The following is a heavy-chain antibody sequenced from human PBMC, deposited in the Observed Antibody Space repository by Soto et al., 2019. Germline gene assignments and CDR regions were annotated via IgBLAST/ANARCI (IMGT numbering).Heavy chain of an antibody. V-gene: IGHV1-3*01. D-gene: IGHD2-15*01. CDR2: INPDNGNT. Sequence: QVQLVQSGAEVNKPGASVKISCKASGYTFTRYTMNWVRQAPGQRLEWMGWINPDNGNTKSSQKFQDRVIITRDTSASTAYMDLSSLRSEDTAVYYCARGIATGQLEPWGQGTLVTVSS. CDR3: ARGIATGQLEP. J-gene: IGHJ5*02. CDR1: GYTFTRYT.